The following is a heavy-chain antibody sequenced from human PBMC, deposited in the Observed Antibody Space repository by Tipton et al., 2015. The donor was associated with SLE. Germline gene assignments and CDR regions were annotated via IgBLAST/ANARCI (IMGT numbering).Heavy chain of an antibody. V-gene: IGHV1-18*01. CDR1: GYTFVSYG. CDR3: ARDYGDTGVGNY. CDR2: VSPYNDNT. D-gene: IGHD4-17*01. J-gene: IGHJ4*02. Sequence: QSGPEVKRPGASVKVSCKASGYTFVSYGITWVRQAPGQGLEWMGWVSPYNDNTNYAQDLQGRITMTTDTITSTAYMEVRNPRSDDTAVYYCARDYGDTGVGNYWGQGTLVTVSS.